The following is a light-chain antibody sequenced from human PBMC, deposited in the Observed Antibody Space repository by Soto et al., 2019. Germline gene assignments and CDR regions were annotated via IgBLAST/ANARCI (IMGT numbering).Light chain of an antibody. CDR3: QQFNSYPIT. Sequence: GDRVTITCRASQGISSALAWYQQKPWKAPKLLIYDASSLESGVPSRVSGSGSGTDFTLTISSLQPEDFATYYCQQFNSYPITFGQGTRLEIK. J-gene: IGKJ5*01. CDR2: DAS. V-gene: IGKV1-13*02. CDR1: QGISSA.